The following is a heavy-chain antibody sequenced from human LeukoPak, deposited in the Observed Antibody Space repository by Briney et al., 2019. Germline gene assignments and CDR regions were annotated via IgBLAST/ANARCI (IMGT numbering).Heavy chain of an antibody. D-gene: IGHD4-23*01. CDR2: INQDGSVK. J-gene: IGHJ4*02. V-gene: IGHV3-7*01. Sequence: PGGSLRLSCAASRFTFSSNWMCWVRQDPGKGLEWVANINQDGSVKNYVDSVKGRFTISRDNAKNSLYLQMNSLRAEDTAVYYCVVTTRSYPFDYWGQGTLVTVSS. CDR3: VVTTRSYPFDY. CDR1: RFTFSSNW.